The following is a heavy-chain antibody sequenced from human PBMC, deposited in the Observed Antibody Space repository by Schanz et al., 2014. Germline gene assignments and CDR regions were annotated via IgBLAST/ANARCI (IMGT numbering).Heavy chain of an antibody. CDR2: IWNNGVTK. J-gene: IGHJ4*02. CDR1: GFTFSSYA. V-gene: IGHV3-33*08. Sequence: VQLVESGGGLVQPGGSLRLSCAASGFTFSSYAMHWVRQAPGKGLEWVAVIWNNGVTKYYADSVRGRFTISRDRFQNTLYLRMSSLRAEDTAVYYCARPRFDYGEVDYWGQGTLVTVSS. D-gene: IGHD4-17*01. CDR3: ARPRFDYGEVDY.